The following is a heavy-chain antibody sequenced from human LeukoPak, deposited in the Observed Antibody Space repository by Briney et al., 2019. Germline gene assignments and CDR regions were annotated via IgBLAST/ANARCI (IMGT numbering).Heavy chain of an antibody. J-gene: IGHJ4*02. Sequence: GGSLRLSCAASGFTFDDYAMHWVRQAPGKGLEWVSGISWNSGSIGYADSVKGRFTISRDNSKNTLYLQMNSLRAEDTAVYYCARQLVGGDYWGQGTLVTVSS. V-gene: IGHV3-9*01. CDR1: GFTFDDYA. CDR2: ISWNSGSI. D-gene: IGHD1-1*01. CDR3: ARQLVGGDY.